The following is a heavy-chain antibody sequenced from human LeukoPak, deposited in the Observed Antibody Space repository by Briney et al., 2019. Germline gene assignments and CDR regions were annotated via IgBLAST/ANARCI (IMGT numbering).Heavy chain of an antibody. J-gene: IGHJ4*02. CDR3: ARQVTTPSFDY. Sequence: SETLSLTCTVSGGSISSSSYYWGWIRQPPGKGLEWIGSIYYSGSTYYNPSLKSRVTISVDTSKNQFSLKLSSVTAADTAVYYCARQVTTPSFDYWGQGTLVTVSS. D-gene: IGHD4-11*01. CDR2: IYYSGST. CDR1: GGSISSSSYY. V-gene: IGHV4-39*07.